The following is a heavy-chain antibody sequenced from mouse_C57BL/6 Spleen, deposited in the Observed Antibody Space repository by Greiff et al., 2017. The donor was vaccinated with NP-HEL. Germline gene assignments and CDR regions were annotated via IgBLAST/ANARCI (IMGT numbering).Heavy chain of an antibody. Sequence: VHVKQSGPELVKPGASVKISCKASGYSFTGYYMNWVKQSPEKSLEWIGEINPSTGGTTYNQKFKAKATLTVDKSSSTAYMQLKSLTSEDSAVYYCARGDSSGPYYAMDYWGQGTSVTVSS. J-gene: IGHJ4*01. CDR2: INPSTGGT. CDR1: GYSFTGYY. CDR3: ARGDSSGPYYAMDY. D-gene: IGHD3-2*02. V-gene: IGHV1-42*01.